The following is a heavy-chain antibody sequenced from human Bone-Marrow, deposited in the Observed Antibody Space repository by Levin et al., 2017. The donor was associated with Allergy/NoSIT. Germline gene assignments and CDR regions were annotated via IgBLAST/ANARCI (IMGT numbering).Heavy chain of an antibody. V-gene: IGHV3-43*01. J-gene: IGHJ4*02. Sequence: GESLKISCGASGFTFDDYSMYWVRQAPGKGLEWVSLITWDGSSTYYADSVKGRFTISRDNNKNSLYLQMNGLRIEDTALYYCAKGGDYYRIDYWGQGTLVTVSS. CDR1: GFTFDDYS. CDR3: AKGGDYYRIDY. CDR2: ITWDGSST. D-gene: IGHD3-22*01.